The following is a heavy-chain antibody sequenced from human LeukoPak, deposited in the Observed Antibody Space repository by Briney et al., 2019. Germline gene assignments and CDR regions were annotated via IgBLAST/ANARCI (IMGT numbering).Heavy chain of an antibody. CDR1: GYTFTNYG. Sequence: ASVKVSFKASGYTFTNYGITWVRQAPGQGLEWMGWISGYQGSTKYAQNFQGRVTMTIDTSTSTAYMDLRSLRSDDTAIYFCARSDLATITAGPFNYWGQGTLVAVSS. J-gene: IGHJ4*02. D-gene: IGHD5-24*01. CDR3: ARSDLATITAGPFNY. V-gene: IGHV1-18*01. CDR2: ISGYQGST.